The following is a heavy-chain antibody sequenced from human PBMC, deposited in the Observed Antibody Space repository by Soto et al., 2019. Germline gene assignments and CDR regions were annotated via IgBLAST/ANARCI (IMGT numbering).Heavy chain of an antibody. CDR1: GFTFSYYA. CDR3: AKQAGYSSDPFDY. D-gene: IGHD6-19*01. V-gene: IGHV3-23*01. Sequence: GGSLRLSCAASGFTFSYYAMSWVRQTPGTGLEWVSGISGGGGTTYYAASVKGRFTISRDNSKNRLYLQINSLRAEDTAVYYCAKQAGYSSDPFDYWGQGTLVTVSS. CDR2: ISGGGGTT. J-gene: IGHJ4*02.